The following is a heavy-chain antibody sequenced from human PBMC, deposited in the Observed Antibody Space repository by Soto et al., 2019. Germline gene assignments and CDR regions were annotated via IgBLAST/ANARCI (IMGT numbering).Heavy chain of an antibody. J-gene: IGHJ4*02. CDR2: IQYRGST. CDR3: ARGYTSNYFDY. CDR1: DDSITSGAYY. Sequence: SETLSLTCTVSDDSITSGAYYWGLIRQPPGKGLEWIGTIQYRGSTYYNPSLKSRVTMSLDTSKKQFSLKLSSVTAADTAVYYCARGYTSNYFDYWGQGTLVTVSS. V-gene: IGHV4-39*07. D-gene: IGHD1-20*01.